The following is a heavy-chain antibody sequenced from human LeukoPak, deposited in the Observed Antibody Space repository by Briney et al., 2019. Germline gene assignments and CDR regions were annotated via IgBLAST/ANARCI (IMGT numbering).Heavy chain of an antibody. CDR1: GFTFSSYA. V-gene: IGHV3-30-3*01. D-gene: IGHD3-10*01. CDR2: ISYDGSNK. CDR3: ARDRRGVMYYYYYGMDV. Sequence: PGGSLRLSCAASGFTFSSYAMHWVRQAPGKGLEWVAVISYDGSNKYYADSVKGRFTISRDNSKNTLYLQMNSLRAEDTAVYYCARDRRGVMYYYYYGMDVWGQGTTVTVSS. J-gene: IGHJ6*02.